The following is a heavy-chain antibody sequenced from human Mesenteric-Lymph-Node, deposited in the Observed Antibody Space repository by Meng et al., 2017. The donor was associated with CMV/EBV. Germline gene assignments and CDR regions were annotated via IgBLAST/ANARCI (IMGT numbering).Heavy chain of an antibody. D-gene: IGHD3/OR15-3a*01. CDR2: IYHSGSA. J-gene: IGHJ5*02. CDR1: GGSISSDTW. Sequence: SETLSLTCAVSGGSISSDTWWSRVRQPPGKGLEWIGEIYHSGSANYNPSLKSRVTISVDKSKNQFSLKMSSVTAADTAVYYCARKLEFWTGYPNWFDPWGQGTLVTVSS. CDR3: ARKLEFWTGYPNWFDP. V-gene: IGHV4-4*02.